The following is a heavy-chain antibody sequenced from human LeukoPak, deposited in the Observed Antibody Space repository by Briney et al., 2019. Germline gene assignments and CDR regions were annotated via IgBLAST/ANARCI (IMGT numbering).Heavy chain of an antibody. CDR3: ARGTYGGLTSGPSNY. Sequence: SVKVSCKASGYTFTSNYIHWVRQAPGQGLEWMGGIIPIFGTANYAQKFQGRVTITADESTSTAYMEPSSLRSEDTAVYYCARGTYGGLTSGPSNYWGQGTLVTVSS. CDR2: IIPIFGTA. D-gene: IGHD4-23*01. J-gene: IGHJ4*02. CDR1: GYTFTSNY. V-gene: IGHV1-69*13.